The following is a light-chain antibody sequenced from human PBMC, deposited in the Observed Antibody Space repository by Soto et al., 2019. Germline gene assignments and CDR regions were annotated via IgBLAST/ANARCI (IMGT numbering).Light chain of an antibody. CDR2: WAS. CDR1: QSVLYSSNNKNY. Sequence: DIVMTQSPDSLAVSLGERATINCKSSQSVLYSSNNKNYLAWYQRKPGQPPKLLIYWASTRESGVPDRFSGSGSGTDFTLTISRLEPEDFAVYYCQQYGSFGQGTKVDI. CDR3: QQYGS. V-gene: IGKV4-1*01. J-gene: IGKJ1*01.